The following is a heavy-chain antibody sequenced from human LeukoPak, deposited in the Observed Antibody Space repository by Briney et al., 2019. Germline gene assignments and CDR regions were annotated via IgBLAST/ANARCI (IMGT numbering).Heavy chain of an antibody. CDR3: ERIRGAGPGGHFDY. CDR2: ISNSGSYT. D-gene: IGHD6-19*01. Sequence: GGSLRLSCAASGFSFSDNYMSWIRQAPGKGLEWVSYISNSGSYTNYPDSVKGRFTISRDNAKNSLHLQMNSLRDEDTAMYYCERIRGAGPGGHFDYRGQGTLVTVSS. CDR1: GFSFSDNY. V-gene: IGHV3-11*03. J-gene: IGHJ4*02.